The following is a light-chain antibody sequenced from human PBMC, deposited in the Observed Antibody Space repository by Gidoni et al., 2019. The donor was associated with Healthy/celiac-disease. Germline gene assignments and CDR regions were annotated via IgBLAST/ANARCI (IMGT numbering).Light chain of an antibody. CDR3: QQSYSTPPT. V-gene: IGKV1-39*01. J-gene: IGKJ2*01. CDR1: QSSSSY. CDR2: AAS. Sequence: DLQMTQSPSSLSASVGDRVTITCRASQSSSSYLNWYQQNPGKAPKLLIYAASSLQSGVPSRFSGSGSGTDFTLTISSLQPEDFATYYCQQSYSTPPTFGQGTKLEIK.